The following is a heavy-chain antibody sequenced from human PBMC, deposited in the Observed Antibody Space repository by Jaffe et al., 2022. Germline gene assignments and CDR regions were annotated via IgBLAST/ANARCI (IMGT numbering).Heavy chain of an antibody. D-gene: IGHD3-10*01. J-gene: IGHJ4*02. CDR3: ARETRAYGSGSYYNY. Sequence: EVQLVESGGGLVQPGGSLRLSCAASGFTFSSYEMNWVRQAPGKGLEWVSYISSSGSTIYYADSVKGRFTISRDNAKNSLYLQMNSLRAEDTAVYYCARETRAYGSGSYYNYWGQGTLVTVSS. V-gene: IGHV3-48*03. CDR2: ISSSGSTI. CDR1: GFTFSSYE.